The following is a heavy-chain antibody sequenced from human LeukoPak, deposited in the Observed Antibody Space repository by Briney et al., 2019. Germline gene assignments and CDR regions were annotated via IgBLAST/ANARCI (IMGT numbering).Heavy chain of an antibody. CDR1: GLTFSNYA. V-gene: IGHV3-23*01. Sequence: GGSLRLSCAASGLTFSNYAMSWVRQAPGKGLEWVSSISGSGGSTHYADSVKGRFTISRDNSKSTMYLQVNSLRAEDTAVYYCAKGSTCFYGSGTSDDAFDIWGQGTMVTVSS. CDR2: ISGSGGST. D-gene: IGHD3-10*01. J-gene: IGHJ3*02. CDR3: AKGSTCFYGSGTSDDAFDI.